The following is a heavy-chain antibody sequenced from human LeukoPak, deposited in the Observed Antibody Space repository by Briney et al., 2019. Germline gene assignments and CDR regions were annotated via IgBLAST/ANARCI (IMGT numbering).Heavy chain of an antibody. CDR2: IYHSGST. J-gene: IGHJ3*02. V-gene: IGHV4-30-2*01. CDR1: GGSISSGGYS. Sequence: SQTLSPTCAVSGGSISSGGYSWSWIRQPPGKGLEWIGYIYHSGSTYYNPSLKSRVTISVDRSKNQFSLKLSSVTAADTAVYYCARDNTGIDAFDIWGQGTMVTVSS. CDR3: ARDNTGIDAFDI. D-gene: IGHD3-10*01.